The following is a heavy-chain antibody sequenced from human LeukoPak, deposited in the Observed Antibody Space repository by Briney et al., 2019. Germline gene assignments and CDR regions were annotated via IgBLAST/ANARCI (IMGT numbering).Heavy chain of an antibody. CDR2: ISYDGNNK. CDR3: AKDLTYCGGDCYSV. Sequence: PGRSLRLSCAASGFTFSSYGIHWVRQAPGKGLEWVAVISYDGNNKYYAVSVKGRFTISRDNSKNTLYLQMNSLRAEDTAVYYCAKDLTYCGGDCYSVWGQGTVVTVSS. CDR1: GFTFSSYG. D-gene: IGHD2-21*02. V-gene: IGHV3-30*18. J-gene: IGHJ4*02.